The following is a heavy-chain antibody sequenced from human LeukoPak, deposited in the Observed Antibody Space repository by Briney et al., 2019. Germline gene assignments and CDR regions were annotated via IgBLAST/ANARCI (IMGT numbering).Heavy chain of an antibody. D-gene: IGHD5-24*01. CDR1: GGSISSGGYY. CDR2: IYYSGST. CDR3: ARLRDGRPNGVIDY. V-gene: IGHV4-31*03. J-gene: IGHJ4*02. Sequence: SETLSLTCTVSGGSISSGGYYWSWIRQHPGKGLEWIGYIYYSGSTYYNPSLKSRVTISVDTSKNQFSLKLSSVTAADTAVYYCARLRDGRPNGVIDYWGQRTLVTVSS.